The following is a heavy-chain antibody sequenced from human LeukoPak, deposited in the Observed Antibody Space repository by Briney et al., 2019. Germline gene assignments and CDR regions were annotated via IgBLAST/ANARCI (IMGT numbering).Heavy chain of an antibody. J-gene: IGHJ5*02. CDR1: GFTFSSYA. D-gene: IGHD3-10*01. CDR2: ISGSGGST. CDR3: AAKNMVRGVRPFDP. Sequence: GGSLRLSCAASGFTFSSYAMSWVRQAPGKGLEWVSAISGSGGSTYYADSVKGQFTISRDNAKNSLYLQMNSLRAEDTALYYCAAKNMVRGVRPFDPWGQGTLVTVSS. V-gene: IGHV3-23*01.